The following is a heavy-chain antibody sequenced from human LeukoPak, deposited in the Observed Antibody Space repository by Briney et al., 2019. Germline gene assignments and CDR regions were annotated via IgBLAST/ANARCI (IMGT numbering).Heavy chain of an antibody. CDR1: GASTTSYY. CDR2: IYHTGNI. CDR3: ARFGSGWWYNDY. V-gene: IGHV4-59*13. D-gene: IGHD6-19*01. J-gene: IGHJ4*02. Sequence: SETLSLTCAVSGASTTSYYWTWIRQPPGKGLEWIGYIYHTGNIKYNPSLNSRVTISIDTSKNQFSLKLSSVTAADTAVYYCARFGSGWWYNDYWGQGTLVTVSS.